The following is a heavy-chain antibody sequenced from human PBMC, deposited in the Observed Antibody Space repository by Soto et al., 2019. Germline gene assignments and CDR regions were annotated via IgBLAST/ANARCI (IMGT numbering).Heavy chain of an antibody. D-gene: IGHD5-12*01. J-gene: IGHJ4*02. CDR3: ASALRGYSGYALDY. Sequence: ASVKVSCKASGYTFTGYYMHWVRQAPGQGLEWMGWTNPNSGGTNYAQKFQGWVTMTRDTSISTAYMELSRLRSDDTAVYYCASALRGYSGYALDYWGQGTLVTVSS. CDR1: GYTFTGYY. CDR2: TNPNSGGT. V-gene: IGHV1-2*04.